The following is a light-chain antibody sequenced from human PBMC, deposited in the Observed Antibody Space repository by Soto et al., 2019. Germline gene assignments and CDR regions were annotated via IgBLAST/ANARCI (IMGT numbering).Light chain of an antibody. CDR2: DAS. V-gene: IGKV3-11*01. J-gene: IGKJ5*01. CDR1: QSVNSF. CDR3: QQRSNWPPRST. Sequence: EIVLTQSPATLSLSPGERATLSCRASQSVNSFLAWYHQKPGQAPRLLIYDASNRATGIPARFSGSGSGTDFTLTISSLEPGDFAVYYCQQRSNWPPRSTFGQGTRLEIK.